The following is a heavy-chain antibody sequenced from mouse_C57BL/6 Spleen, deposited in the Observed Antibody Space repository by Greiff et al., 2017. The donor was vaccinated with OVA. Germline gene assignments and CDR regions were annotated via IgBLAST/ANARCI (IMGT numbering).Heavy chain of an antibody. CDR3: ARGANWDSYYFDY. Sequence: VQLQQSGPELVKPGASVKISCKASGYSFTDYNMNWVKQSNGKSLEWIGVINPNYGTTSYNQKFKGKATLTVDQSSSAAYMQRNSLTSEDSAVYYCARGANWDSYYFDYWGQGTTLTVSA. CDR1: GYSFTDYN. J-gene: IGHJ2*01. CDR2: INPNYGTT. V-gene: IGHV1-39*01. D-gene: IGHD4-1*01.